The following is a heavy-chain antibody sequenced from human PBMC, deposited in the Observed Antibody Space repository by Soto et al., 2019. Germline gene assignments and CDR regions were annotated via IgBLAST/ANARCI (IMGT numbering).Heavy chain of an antibody. J-gene: IGHJ6*02. CDR1: GFGLSMYD. Sequence: EVQLLESGGGLVQPGGSLRLSCEASGFGLSMYDMHLVRQPAGRGLEWVSAIGTAGDTYYSGSVKGRFTISRENAKNSLYVQMNSLRAGDTAVYYCARGRESSDPYDYYGMDVWGQGTWVTVSS. CDR3: ARGRESSDPYDYYGMDV. V-gene: IGHV3-13*04. CDR2: IGTAGDT.